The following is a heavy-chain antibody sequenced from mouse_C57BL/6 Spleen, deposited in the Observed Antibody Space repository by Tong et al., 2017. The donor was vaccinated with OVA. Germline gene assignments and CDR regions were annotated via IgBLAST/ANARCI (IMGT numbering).Heavy chain of an antibody. V-gene: IGHV1-82*01. J-gene: IGHJ4*01. CDR1: GYAFSSSW. CDR3: ARSMILRFNYYAMDY. Sequence: VQLQESGPELVKPGASVKISCKASGYAFSSSWMNWVKQRPGKGLEWIGRIYPGDGDTNYNGKFKGKATLTADKSSSTAYMQLSSLTTEDSAIYYCARSMILRFNYYAMDYWGQGTSVTVSS. CDR2: IYPGDGDT. D-gene: IGHD1-1*01.